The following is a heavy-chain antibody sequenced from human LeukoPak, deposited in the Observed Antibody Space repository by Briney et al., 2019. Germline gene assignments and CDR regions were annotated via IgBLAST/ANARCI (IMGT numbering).Heavy chain of an antibody. J-gene: IGHJ6*04. Sequence: PGRSLRLSCAASGFTFSSYDMHWVRQGPGKGLEWVAVISFDGSKTYYADSVKGRFTIYRDNSKNTLYLQMNSLRAEDTAVYYCAKGQIAVAGYYYNGMDVWGKGTTVTVSS. CDR1: GFTFSSYD. D-gene: IGHD6-19*01. CDR3: AKGQIAVAGYYYNGMDV. V-gene: IGHV3-30*18. CDR2: ISFDGSKT.